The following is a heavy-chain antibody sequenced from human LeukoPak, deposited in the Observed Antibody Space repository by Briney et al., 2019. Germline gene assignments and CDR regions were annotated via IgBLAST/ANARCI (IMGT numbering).Heavy chain of an antibody. CDR1: GFTFSSYS. CDR2: ISSSSSTI. Sequence: GGSLRLSCAASGFTFSSYSMNWVRQAPGKGLEWVSYISSSSSTIYYADSVKGRFTIPRDNAKNSLYLQMNSLRAEDTAVYYCARKGESYVLDYWGQGTLVTVSS. J-gene: IGHJ4*02. V-gene: IGHV3-48*01. D-gene: IGHD5-18*01. CDR3: ARKGESYVLDY.